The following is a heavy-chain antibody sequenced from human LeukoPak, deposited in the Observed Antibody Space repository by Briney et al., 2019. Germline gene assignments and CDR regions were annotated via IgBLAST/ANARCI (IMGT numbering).Heavy chain of an antibody. V-gene: IGHV3-21*01. Sequence: PGGSLRLSCAASGFTFSSYSMNWVRQAPGKGLEWVSSISSSSSYIYYADSVKGRFTISRDNAKNSLYLQMNSLRAEDTAVYYCARDRPYGDDYDAFDIWGQGTMVTVSS. CDR3: ARDRPYGDDYDAFDI. CDR2: ISSSSSYI. D-gene: IGHD4-17*01. CDR1: GFTFSSYS. J-gene: IGHJ3*02.